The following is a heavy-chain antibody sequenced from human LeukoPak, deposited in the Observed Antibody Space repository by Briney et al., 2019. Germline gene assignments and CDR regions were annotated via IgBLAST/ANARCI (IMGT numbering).Heavy chain of an antibody. CDR2: INHSGST. D-gene: IGHD3-16*02. J-gene: IGHJ4*02. CDR3: ARAPYVWGSYRYMMDY. V-gene: IGHV4-34*01. CDR1: GGSFSGYY. Sequence: PSETLSLTCAVYGGSFSGYYWSWIRQPPGKGLEWIGEINHSGSTNYNPSLKSRVTISVDTSKNQFSLKLSSVTAADTAVYYCARAPYVWGSYRYMMDYWGQGTLVTVSS.